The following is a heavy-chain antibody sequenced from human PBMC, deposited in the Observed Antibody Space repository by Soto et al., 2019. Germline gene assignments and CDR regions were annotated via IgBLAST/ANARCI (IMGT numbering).Heavy chain of an antibody. CDR1: GGSISRYY. CDR2: IYTSGST. CDR3: ARGLAAAGTFDY. D-gene: IGHD6-13*01. V-gene: IGHV4-4*07. Sequence: SETLSLTCTVSGGSISRYYWSWIRQPAGKGLEWIGRIYTSGSTNYNPSLKSRVTMSVDTSKNQFSLKLSSVTAADTAVYYCARGLAAAGTFDYWGQGTLVTVSS. J-gene: IGHJ4*02.